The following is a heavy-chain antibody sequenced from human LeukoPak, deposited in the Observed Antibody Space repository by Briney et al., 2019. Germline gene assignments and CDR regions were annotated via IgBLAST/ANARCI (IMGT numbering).Heavy chain of an antibody. J-gene: IGHJ4*02. CDR3: WSYYPPGFDY. CDR2: INHSGST. CDR1: GGSFSGYY. V-gene: IGHV4-34*01. D-gene: IGHD1-26*01. Sequence: SETLSLTCAVYGGSFSGYYWSWIRQPPGKGLEWIGEINHSGSTNYNPSLKSRVTISVDTSKNQFSLKLSSVTAADTAVYYCWSYYPPGFDYWGQGTLVTVSS.